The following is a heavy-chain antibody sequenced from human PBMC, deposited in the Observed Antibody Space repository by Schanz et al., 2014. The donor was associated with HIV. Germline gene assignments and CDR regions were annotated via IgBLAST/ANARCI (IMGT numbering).Heavy chain of an antibody. CDR3: ANEEVPNDY. CDR1: GFTFSSHA. V-gene: IGHV3-23*04. Sequence: EVQLVESGGGLVQPGGSLRLSCAVSGFTFSSHAMTWVRQAPGKGLEWVSGISISGETTYYADSVKGRFTISRDNSKNTLYLQMSSLRVEDTAVYYCANEEVPNDYWGQGTLATVSS. J-gene: IGHJ4*02. CDR2: ISISGETT.